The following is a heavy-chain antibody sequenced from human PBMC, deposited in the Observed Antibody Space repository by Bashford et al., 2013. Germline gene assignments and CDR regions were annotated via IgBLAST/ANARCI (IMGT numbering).Heavy chain of an antibody. CDR2: IIPMIGTV. Sequence: SVKVSCRPSGGTFSNHAINWVRQAPGQGLEWMGGIIPMIGTVKHAQKFQGRVTITADKSTSTAYMELSSLRSEDTAVYYCARKAGYNDSWAPFDYWGQGTLVTVSS. J-gene: IGHJ4*02. V-gene: IGHV1-69*06. CDR3: ARKAGYNDSWAPFDY. D-gene: IGHD1-14*01. CDR1: GGTFSNHA.